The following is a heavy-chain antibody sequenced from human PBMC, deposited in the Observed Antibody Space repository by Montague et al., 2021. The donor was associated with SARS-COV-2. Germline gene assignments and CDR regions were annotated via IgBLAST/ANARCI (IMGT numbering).Heavy chain of an antibody. V-gene: IGHV4-39*07. J-gene: IGHJ6*02. CDR1: GGSISSSNYY. CDR3: ARDDIVLQGVTKGMDV. Sequence: SETLSLTCTVSGGSISSSNYYWGWIRQPPGKGLEWIGNMYYSGSTYYNPSLKGRVTISIYTSKNQFSLKLSSVTAADTAVYYCARDDIVLQGVTKGMDVWGQGTTVTVSS. D-gene: IGHD3-10*01. CDR2: MYYSGST.